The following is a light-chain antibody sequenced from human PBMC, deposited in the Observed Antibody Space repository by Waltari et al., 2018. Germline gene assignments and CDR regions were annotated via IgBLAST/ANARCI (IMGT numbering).Light chain of an antibody. CDR1: QSVSRW. V-gene: IGKV3-20*01. Sequence: EIVLTQSPGTLSLSPGERATLSCRASQSVSRWLAWYQQNPGQAPRLLIYGASSRATGIPDRFSGSGSGTDFSLTISRLEPEDFAVYYCQKYGTLPATFGQGTKAEIK. CDR2: GAS. CDR3: QKYGTLPAT. J-gene: IGKJ1*01.